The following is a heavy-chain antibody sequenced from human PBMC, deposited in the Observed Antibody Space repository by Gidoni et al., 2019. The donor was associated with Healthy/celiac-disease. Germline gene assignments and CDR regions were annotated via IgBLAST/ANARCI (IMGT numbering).Heavy chain of an antibody. CDR3: AHNHEGVITVKVGEFDY. V-gene: IGHV2-5*01. D-gene: IGHD3-22*01. J-gene: IGHJ4*02. CDR2: IYWNDDK. Sequence: QITLKESGPTLVKPTETLTLTCTFSGFSLTTSGVGVGWIRQPPGKALEWLALIYWNDDKRYSPSLMSRLTITKDTSKSQVVLTMTNMDPVDTATYYCAHNHEGVITVKVGEFDYWGQGTLVTVSS. CDR1: GFSLTTSGVG.